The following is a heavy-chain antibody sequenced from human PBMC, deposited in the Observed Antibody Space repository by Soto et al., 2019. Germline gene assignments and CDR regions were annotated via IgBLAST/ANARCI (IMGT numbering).Heavy chain of an antibody. CDR2: IDPSDSYT. Sequence: PGESLKISYKGSGYSFTSYWISWVRQMPGKGLEWMGRIDPSDSYTNYSPSFQGHVTISADKSISTAYLQWSSLKASDTAMYYCARRKRSSGYYSAQVLWGQGTMVTVSS. D-gene: IGHD3-22*01. J-gene: IGHJ3*01. CDR1: GYSFTSYW. V-gene: IGHV5-10-1*01. CDR3: ARRKRSSGYYSAQVL.